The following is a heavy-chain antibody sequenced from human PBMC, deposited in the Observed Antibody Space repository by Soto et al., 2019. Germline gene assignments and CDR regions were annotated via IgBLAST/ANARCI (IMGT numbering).Heavy chain of an antibody. D-gene: IGHD2-15*01. V-gene: IGHV3-21*01. Sequence: PXGSLRLSCAASGFTFSSYSMNWVRQAPGKGLDWVSSISSSSSYIYYADSVKGRFTISRDNAKNSLYLQMNSLRAEDTAVYYCARYRATPYGMDVWGQGTTVTVSS. CDR3: ARYRATPYGMDV. CDR1: GFTFSSYS. CDR2: ISSSSSYI. J-gene: IGHJ6*02.